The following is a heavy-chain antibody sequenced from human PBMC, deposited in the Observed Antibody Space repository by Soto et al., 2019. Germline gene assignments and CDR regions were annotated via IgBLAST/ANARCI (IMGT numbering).Heavy chain of an antibody. CDR1: GFSLSTRGVS. Sequence: SGPTLVNPTQTLTLTCTFSGFSLSTRGVSVGWVRQPPGKALDWLALIYWDDGERYSPSLKSRLAITKDTSKNQVVLTITNMDPVDTATYYCAQTQISPTGNSAIDYWGQGTLVTVSS. CDR3: AQTQISPTGNSAIDY. D-gene: IGHD6-13*01. J-gene: IGHJ4*02. CDR2: IYWDDGE. V-gene: IGHV2-5*02.